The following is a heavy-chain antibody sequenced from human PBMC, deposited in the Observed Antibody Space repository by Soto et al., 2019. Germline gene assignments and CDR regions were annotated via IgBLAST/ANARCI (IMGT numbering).Heavy chain of an antibody. V-gene: IGHV3-15*07. J-gene: IGHJ4*02. CDR3: AKDRREDLLHYFGH. D-gene: IGHD2-15*01. CDR2: IKSKTDGGTT. CDR1: GFTFSNAW. Sequence: PGGSLRLSCAASGFTFSNAWMNWVRQAPGKGLEWVGRIKSKTDGGTTDYAAPVKGRFTISRDDSKNTLYLQMNSLRAEDSALYYCAKDRREDLLHYFGHWGQGTLVTSPQ.